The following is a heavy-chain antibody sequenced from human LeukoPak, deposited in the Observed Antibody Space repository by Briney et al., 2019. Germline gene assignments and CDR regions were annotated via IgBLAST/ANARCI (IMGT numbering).Heavy chain of an antibody. CDR3: ARVTGYIVEDYFDY. Sequence: GSLRLSCAASGFTFSDYYMSWIRQPPGKGLEWIGYIYYSGSTNYNPSLKSRVTISVDTSKNQFSLKLTSVTAADTAVYYCARVTGYIVEDYFDYWGQGTLVTVSS. CDR2: IYYSGST. CDR1: GFTFSDYY. V-gene: IGHV4-59*01. D-gene: IGHD3-22*01. J-gene: IGHJ4*02.